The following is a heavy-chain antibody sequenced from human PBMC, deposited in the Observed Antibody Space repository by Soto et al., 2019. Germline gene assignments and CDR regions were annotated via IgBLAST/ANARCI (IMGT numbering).Heavy chain of an antibody. J-gene: IGHJ5*02. D-gene: IGHD2-2*02. CDR2: IYYSGST. CDR1: GGSISSYY. CDR3: ARGFCSSTSCYTGDNWFDP. Sequence: SDTLSLTCTVSGGSISSYYWSWIRQPPGKGLEWIGYIYYSGSTNYNPSLKSRVTISVDTSKNQFSLKLSSVTAADTAVYYCARGFCSSTSCYTGDNWFDPWGQGTLVTVSS. V-gene: IGHV4-59*07.